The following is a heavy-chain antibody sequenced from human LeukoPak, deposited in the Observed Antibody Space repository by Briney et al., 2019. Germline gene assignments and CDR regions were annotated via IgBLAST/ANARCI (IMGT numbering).Heavy chain of an antibody. D-gene: IGHD3-3*01. CDR2: IKPDGSDT. V-gene: IGHV3-7*01. CDR3: ARVGYNNYDLDF. CDR1: GFTFSHYW. J-gene: IGHJ4*02. Sequence: GGSLRLSCAVSGFTFSHYWMSWVRPAPGKGLEWVANIKPDGSDTYYMDSMEGRFTISSDNAMSSRYLQMNSLRAEDTAVYYCARVGYNNYDLDFWGQGTLVTVSS.